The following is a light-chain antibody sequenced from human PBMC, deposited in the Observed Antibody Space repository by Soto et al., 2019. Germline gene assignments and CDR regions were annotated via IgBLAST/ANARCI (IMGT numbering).Light chain of an antibody. CDR1: SSDVGGSKY. CDR2: DVS. CDR3: GSYTIFNTMV. V-gene: IGLV2-14*01. J-gene: IGLJ3*02. Sequence: QSVLTQPASVSWSPGQSITISCTGTSSDVGGSKYVSWYQQPPGKAPRIIIYDVSDRPSGVSYRFSGSKSGNTASLTISGLQAEDEADYYCGSYTIFNTMVFGGGTKVTVL.